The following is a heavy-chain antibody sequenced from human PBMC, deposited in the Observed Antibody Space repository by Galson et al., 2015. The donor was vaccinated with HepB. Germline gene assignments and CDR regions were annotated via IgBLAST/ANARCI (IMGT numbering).Heavy chain of an antibody. CDR3: ARGPTWVFSHATNCDY. V-gene: IGHV4-30-4*01. CDR1: GGSVRSGDYY. J-gene: IGHJ4*02. Sequence: CTVSGGSVRSGDYYWHWIRQPPGKGLEWIGYIYYTGSTSYNPSLKSRVIISLDTSKNQLSLKLSSETAADTAVYYCARGPTWVFSHATNCDYGGQGILVTVSS. CDR2: IYYTGST. D-gene: IGHD6-13*01.